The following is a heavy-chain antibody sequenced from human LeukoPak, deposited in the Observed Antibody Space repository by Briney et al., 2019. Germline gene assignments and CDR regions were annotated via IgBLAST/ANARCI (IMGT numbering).Heavy chain of an antibody. D-gene: IGHD3-10*01. CDR3: AKGRSGLFDY. CDR2: ISGSGGST. J-gene: IGHJ4*02. Sequence: PGGSLRLSCAASGFTFSNYALTWVRQAPGKGLEWVSGISGSGGSTYYADSVKGRFTISRDNAKNSLYLQMNSLRAEDTAVYYCAKGRSGLFDYWGQGTLVTVSS. V-gene: IGHV3-23*01. CDR1: GFTFSNYA.